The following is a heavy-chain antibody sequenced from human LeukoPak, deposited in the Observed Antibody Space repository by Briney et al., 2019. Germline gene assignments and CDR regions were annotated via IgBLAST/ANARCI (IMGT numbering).Heavy chain of an antibody. CDR2: INHSGST. J-gene: IGHJ6*02. CDR1: GGSFSGYY. D-gene: IGHD5-18*01. Sequence: PSETLSLTCAVYGGSFSGYYWSWIRQPPVKGLEWIGEINHSGSTNYNPSLKSRVTISVDTSKNQFSLKLSSVTAADTAVYYCARGNSSRGYSYGQSTYGMDVWGQGTTVTVSS. CDR3: ARGNSSRGYSYGQSTYGMDV. V-gene: IGHV4-34*01.